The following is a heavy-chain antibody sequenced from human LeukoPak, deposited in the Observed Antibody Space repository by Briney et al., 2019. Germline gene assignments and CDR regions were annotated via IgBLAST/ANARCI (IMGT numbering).Heavy chain of an antibody. V-gene: IGHV3-30-3*01. Sequence: PGGSLRLSCAASGFTFSSYAMHWVRQAPGKGLEWEAVISYDGSNKYYADSVKGRFTISRDNSKNTLYLQMNSLRAEDTAVYYCARDRQAWYTHFDYWGQGTLVTVSS. J-gene: IGHJ4*02. CDR1: GFTFSSYA. CDR2: ISYDGSNK. D-gene: IGHD1-14*01. CDR3: ARDRQAWYTHFDY.